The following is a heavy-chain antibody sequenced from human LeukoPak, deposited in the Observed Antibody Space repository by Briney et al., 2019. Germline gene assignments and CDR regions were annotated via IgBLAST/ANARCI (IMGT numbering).Heavy chain of an antibody. D-gene: IGHD4-17*01. J-gene: IGHJ5*02. Sequence: SETLSLTCTVSVGSISSYYGSWIRQPPGKGLECIGYIFNSRSTNYNPSLKSRVTISVDTSKNQFSLKLSSVTAADTALYYCARGTDYGDYIWFDPWGQGTLVTVSS. CDR3: ARGTDYGDYIWFDP. CDR2: IFNSRST. CDR1: VGSISSYY. V-gene: IGHV4-59*01.